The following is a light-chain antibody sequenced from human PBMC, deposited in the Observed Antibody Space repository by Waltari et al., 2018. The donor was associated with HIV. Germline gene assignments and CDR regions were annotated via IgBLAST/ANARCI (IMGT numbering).Light chain of an antibody. J-gene: IGLJ3*02. CDR1: SGTASTRHH. CDR2: STN. Sequence: QTVVTQMPSFSVYPARTVTPPFGLTSGTASTRHHPSWYQQTPGQAPRTLIYSTNTRSAGFPDRFSGSILGNKAALTITGAQADDESDYYCLLYMGSGILVFGGGTKLTVL. V-gene: IGLV8-61*01. CDR3: LLYMGSGILV.